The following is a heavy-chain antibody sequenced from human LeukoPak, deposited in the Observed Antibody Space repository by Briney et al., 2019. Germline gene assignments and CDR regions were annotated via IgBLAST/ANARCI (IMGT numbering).Heavy chain of an antibody. D-gene: IGHD5-18*01. J-gene: IGHJ4*02. V-gene: IGHV3-23*01. Sequence: GGTLRLSCAASGFTFSSYGMSWVRQAPGKGLEWVSSISGNAGATYYADSVKGRFTISGDNSKNTLYLQMNSLRAEDTAVYYCAKVDTGVLRYYYFDYWGQGTLVTVSS. CDR1: GFTFSSYG. CDR3: AKVDTGVLRYYYFDY. CDR2: ISGNAGAT.